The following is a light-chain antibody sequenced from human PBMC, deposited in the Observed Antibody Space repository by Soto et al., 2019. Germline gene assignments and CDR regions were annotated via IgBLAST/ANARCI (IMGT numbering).Light chain of an antibody. J-gene: IGKJ4*01. CDR2: DAS. CDR3: QQYDDPFP. Sequence: DTQMTQSPSSLSASVGDTVTITCQASRDIADSLKWYQQRAGQAPKLLIYDASDLQSGSPARFSGSWTGTRFILTINRLQPEDFATYYSQQYDDPFPFGGGTKEEI. V-gene: IGKV1-33*01. CDR1: RDIADS.